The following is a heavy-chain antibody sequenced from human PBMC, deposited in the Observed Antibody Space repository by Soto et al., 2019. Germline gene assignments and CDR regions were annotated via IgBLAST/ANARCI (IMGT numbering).Heavy chain of an antibody. CDR2: IIPIFGTA. D-gene: IGHD3-16*01. Sequence: SVKVSSRAAGGTSSSNVSSWGGQAPGQGLEWMGGIIPIFGTANYAQKFQGRVTITADKSTSTAYMELSSLRSEDTAVYYCARGEGYYGMDVWGQGTTVTVSS. CDR1: GGTSSSNV. J-gene: IGHJ6*02. CDR3: ARGEGYYGMDV. V-gene: IGHV1-69*06.